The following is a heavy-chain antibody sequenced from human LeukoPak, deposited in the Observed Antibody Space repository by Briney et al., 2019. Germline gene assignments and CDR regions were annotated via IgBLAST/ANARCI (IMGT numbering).Heavy chain of an antibody. CDR3: TRGELLSSIIPYFDY. CDR2: IRSKAYGGTT. J-gene: IGHJ4*02. V-gene: IGHV3-49*03. Sequence: PGGSLRLSCTASGFTFGDYAMSWFRQAPGKGLEWVGFIRSKAYGGTTEYAASVKGRFTISRDDSKSIAYLQMNSLKTEDTAVYYCTRGELLSSIIPYFDYWGQGTLVTVSS. CDR1: GFTFGDYA. D-gene: IGHD1-26*01.